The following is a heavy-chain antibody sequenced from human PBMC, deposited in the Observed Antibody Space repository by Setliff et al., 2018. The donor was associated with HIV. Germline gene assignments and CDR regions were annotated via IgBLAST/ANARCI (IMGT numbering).Heavy chain of an antibody. D-gene: IGHD2-15*01. J-gene: IGHJ1*01. V-gene: IGHV4-34*01. CDR2: INHSGST. Sequence: SETLSLTCTVSGGSVSGFYWSWIRQPPGKGLEWIGEINHSGSTNYNPSLKSRVTMSVDKSKNQFSLRLSSVTAADTAVYYCARARRAGSGPKYFQHWGQGTLVTVSS. CDR3: ARARRAGSGPKYFQH. CDR1: GGSVSGFY.